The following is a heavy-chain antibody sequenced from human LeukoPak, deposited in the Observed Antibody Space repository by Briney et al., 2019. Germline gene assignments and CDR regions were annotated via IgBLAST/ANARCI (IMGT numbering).Heavy chain of an antibody. CDR2: ISSTSSYI. Sequence: PGGSLRLSCAASGFTFSTYGMNWVRQAPGKGLEWVSSISSTSSYIYYADSVKGRFTISRDNAQKSLYLQMNSLRAEDTAVYYCARVGYSSGWYFDYWGQGTLVTVSS. J-gene: IGHJ4*02. CDR3: ARVGYSSGWYFDY. D-gene: IGHD6-19*01. CDR1: GFTFSTYG. V-gene: IGHV3-21*01.